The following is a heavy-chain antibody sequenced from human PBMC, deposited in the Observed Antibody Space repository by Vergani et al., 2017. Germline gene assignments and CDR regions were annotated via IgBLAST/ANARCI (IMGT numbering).Heavy chain of an antibody. V-gene: IGHV1-69*01. J-gene: IGHJ4*02. D-gene: IGHD2-2*01. Sequence: QVQLVQSGAEVKKPGSSVKVSCKASGGTFSSYAISWVRQAPGQGLEWMGGIIPICGTANYAQKFQGRVTITADESTSTAYMELSSLRSDDTAVYYCAGDDPIVVVPAASGGAVYWGQGTLVTVSS. CDR1: GGTFSSYA. CDR2: IIPICGTA. CDR3: AGDDPIVVVPAASGGAVY.